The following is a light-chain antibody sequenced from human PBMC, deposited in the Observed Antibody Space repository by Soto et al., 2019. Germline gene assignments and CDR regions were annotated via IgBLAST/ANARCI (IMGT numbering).Light chain of an antibody. CDR1: SGHSSYT. J-gene: IGLJ3*02. CDR2: LEGSGSY. Sequence: QLVLTQSSSASASLGSSVKLTCTLSSGHSSYTIAWHQQQPGNAPRYLMKLEGSGSYNKRSGAPDLFSGSSSGADRYLTISNLQFEDEADYYCETWDSNTWVFGGGTKLTVL. CDR3: ETWDSNTWV. V-gene: IGLV4-60*02.